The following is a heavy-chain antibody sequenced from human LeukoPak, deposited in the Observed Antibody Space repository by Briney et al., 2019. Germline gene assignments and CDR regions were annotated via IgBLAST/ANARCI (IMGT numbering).Heavy chain of an antibody. CDR1: GFTFSSYA. J-gene: IGHJ6*02. V-gene: IGHV3-23*01. Sequence: GGSLRLCCAASGFTFSSYAMSWVRQAPGKGLEWVSAISGSGGSTYYADSVKGRFTISRDNSKNTLYLQMNSLRAEDTAVYYCAKRQLQYYYYYGMDVWGQGTTVTVSS. CDR3: AKRQLQYYYYYGMDV. D-gene: IGHD1-1*01. CDR2: ISGSGGST.